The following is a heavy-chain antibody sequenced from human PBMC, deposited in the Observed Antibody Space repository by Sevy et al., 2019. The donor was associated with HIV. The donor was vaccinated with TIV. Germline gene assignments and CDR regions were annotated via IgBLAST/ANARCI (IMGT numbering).Heavy chain of an antibody. CDR1: GFTFNNYA. CDR3: AKDGGSGNYYALHFHN. V-gene: IGHV3-30*14. D-gene: IGHD2-2*01. Sequence: GGSLRLSCAASGFTFNNYAMHWVRQAPGKGLEWVAVISYDATSRYYADSMKGRFTISRDNSRHILYLQMSGLRTDDTAVYYCAKDGGSGNYYALHFHNWGQGSLVTVSS. J-gene: IGHJ4*02. CDR2: ISYDATSR.